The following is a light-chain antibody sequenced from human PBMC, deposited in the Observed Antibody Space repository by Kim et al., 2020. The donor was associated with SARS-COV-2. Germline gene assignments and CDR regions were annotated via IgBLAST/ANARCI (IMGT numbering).Light chain of an antibody. CDR3: SSFTTSTTWV. CDR1: SSAVVAYKY. CDR2: DVT. Sequence: GQTLTISCTGTSSAVVAYKYVSWYQHHPGKAPKLRLYDVTRRPSGVSSRFSGSKSGNTASLTISGLQAEDEADYYCSSFTTSTTWVFGGGTQLTVL. J-gene: IGLJ3*02. V-gene: IGLV2-14*03.